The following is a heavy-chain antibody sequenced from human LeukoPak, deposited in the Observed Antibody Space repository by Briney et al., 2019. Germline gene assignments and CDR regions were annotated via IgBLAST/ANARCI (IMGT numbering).Heavy chain of an antibody. CDR1: GFTFSSYS. V-gene: IGHV3-48*01. Sequence: KSGGSLRLSCAASGFTFSSYSMNWVRQAPGKGLEWVSYISSSSSTIYYADSVKGRFTISRDNAKNSLYLQMNSLRAEDTAVYYCARETYYYDSSGYYYPGGFDYWGQGTLVTVSS. CDR3: ARETYYYDSSGYYYPGGFDY. CDR2: ISSSSSTI. J-gene: IGHJ4*02. D-gene: IGHD3-22*01.